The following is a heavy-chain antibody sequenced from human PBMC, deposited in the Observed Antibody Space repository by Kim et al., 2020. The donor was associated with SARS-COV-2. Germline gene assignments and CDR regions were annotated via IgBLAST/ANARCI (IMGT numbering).Heavy chain of an antibody. CDR1: GGSFSGYY. CDR3: ARGGKWLIDY. Sequence: SETLSLTCAVYGGSFSGYYWSWIRQPPGKGLEWIGEINHSGSTNYNPSLKSRVTISVDTSKNQFSLKLSSVTAADTAVYYCARGGKWLIDYWGQGTLVTVSS. V-gene: IGHV4-34*01. D-gene: IGHD6-19*01. J-gene: IGHJ4*02. CDR2: INHSGST.